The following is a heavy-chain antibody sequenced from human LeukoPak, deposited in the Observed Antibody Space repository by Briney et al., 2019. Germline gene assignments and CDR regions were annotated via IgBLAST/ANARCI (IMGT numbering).Heavy chain of an antibody. J-gene: IGHJ3*02. D-gene: IGHD1-1*01. CDR1: GGSISSYY. CDR3: ARGGTTGTTFGAFDI. V-gene: IGHV4-59*01. CDR2: IYDSGST. Sequence: SESLSLTCTVSGGSISSYYWSWIRQPPGKGLEWIGYIYDSGSTNYNPSLKSRVTISVDTSKNQFSLKLSSVTAADTAVYYCARGGTTGTTFGAFDIWGQGTMVTVSS.